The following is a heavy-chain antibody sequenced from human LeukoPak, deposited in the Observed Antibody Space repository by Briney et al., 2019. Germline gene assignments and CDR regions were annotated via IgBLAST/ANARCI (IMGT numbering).Heavy chain of an antibody. CDR1: GFTVSNNY. Sequence: PWGSLGLSLAGLGFTVSNNYMSRGRQAPGQGVGGVSVIYSGGTTSYADSVKGRFTISRDNSKNMLYLQMNSLRAEDTAVYYCAINYYGSGSYYHYWGQGTLVTVSS. J-gene: IGHJ4*02. CDR3: AINYYGSGSYYHY. D-gene: IGHD3-10*01. V-gene: IGHV3-53*01. CDR2: IYSGGTT.